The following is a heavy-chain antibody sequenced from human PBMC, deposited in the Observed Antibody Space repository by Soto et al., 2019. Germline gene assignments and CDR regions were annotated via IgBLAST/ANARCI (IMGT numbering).Heavy chain of an antibody. CDR3: ARGDYHGMDV. V-gene: IGHV1-46*01. CDR1: GYIFANYY. CDR2: FNPDGGST. J-gene: IGHJ6*02. D-gene: IGHD3-16*01. Sequence: QVQLVESGAEVKKPGASMKLSCQASGYIFANYYMHWVRQAPGQGLEWMGIFNPDGGSTTYAQKFQGRVTVTGATSTSTVSIELSSLTSEDTAVYFCARGDYHGMDVWGHGTTVTVSS.